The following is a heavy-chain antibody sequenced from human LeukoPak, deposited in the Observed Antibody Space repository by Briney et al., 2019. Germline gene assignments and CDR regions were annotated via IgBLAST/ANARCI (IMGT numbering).Heavy chain of an antibody. CDR1: GFTFSSYG. V-gene: IGHV3-30*18. Sequence: QTGGSLRLSCAASGFTFSSYGMHWVRQAQGQGLEWVAVISYDGSNKYYADSVKGRFTISRDNSKNTLYLQMNSLRAEDTAVYYCAKGVTWMRGAFDIWGQGTMVTVSS. D-gene: IGHD3-16*01. CDR2: ISYDGSNK. CDR3: AKGVTWMRGAFDI. J-gene: IGHJ3*02.